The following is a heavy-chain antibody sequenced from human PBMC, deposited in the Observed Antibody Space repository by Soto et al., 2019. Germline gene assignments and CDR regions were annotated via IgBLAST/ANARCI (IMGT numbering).Heavy chain of an antibody. D-gene: IGHD4-17*01. CDR1: GYTLTELS. CDR2: FDPEDGET. Sequence: GASVKVSCKVSGYTLTELSMHWVRQAPGKGLERMGGFDPEDGETIYAQKFQGRVTMTEDTSTDTAYMELSSLRSEDTAVYYCATITNYGDYYFDYWGQGTLVTVSS. V-gene: IGHV1-24*01. J-gene: IGHJ4*02. CDR3: ATITNYGDYYFDY.